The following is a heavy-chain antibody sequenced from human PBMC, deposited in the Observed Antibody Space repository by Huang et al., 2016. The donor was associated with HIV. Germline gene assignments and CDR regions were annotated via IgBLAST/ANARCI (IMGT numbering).Heavy chain of an antibody. CDR3: ARDPYYSNRWKRNDASFL. CDR1: GYDFGSYG. CDR2: IGSDSRDT. Sequence: QVQLVQSGGEVMQPGASVRVSCKASGYDFGSYGMSWVSQAPGQGLGWLGGIGSDSRDTSSAQKFQGRVTMTTDTSTTTTYMELRSLRSDDTAMYYCARDPYYSNRWKRNDASFLWGQGTMITVSS. J-gene: IGHJ3*01. V-gene: IGHV1-18*01. D-gene: IGHD4-4*01.